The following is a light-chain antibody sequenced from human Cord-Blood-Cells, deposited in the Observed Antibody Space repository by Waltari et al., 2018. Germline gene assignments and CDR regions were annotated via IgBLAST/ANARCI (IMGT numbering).Light chain of an antibody. CDR1: QRVLYSSNNKNY. J-gene: IGKJ1*01. CDR3: QQYYSTPWT. V-gene: IGKV4-1*01. CDR2: WAS. Sequence: IVMTQSPDSLAVYLGGRATINCKSSQRVLYSSNNKNYLAWYQQKPGQPPKLLIYWASTRESGVPDRFSGSGSGTDFTLTISSLQAEDVAVYYCQQYYSTPWTFGQGTKVEIK.